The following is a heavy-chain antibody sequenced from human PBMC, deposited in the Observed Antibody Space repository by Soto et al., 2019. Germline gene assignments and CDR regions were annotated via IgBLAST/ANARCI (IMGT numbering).Heavy chain of an antibody. CDR2: IIPSYGSA. V-gene: IGHV1-69*01. J-gene: IGHJ4*02. CDR3: AIGNYRVDY. Sequence: QVPLVQSGAEVRKPGSSVKVSCKASGGTFSSYSISWVRQAPGQGLEWMGGIIPSYGSANYAQKFQGRVTITADESTSTAYMELSSLRSEDTAVYYCAIGNYRVDYWGQGTLVTVSS. D-gene: IGHD1-7*01. CDR1: GGTFSSYS.